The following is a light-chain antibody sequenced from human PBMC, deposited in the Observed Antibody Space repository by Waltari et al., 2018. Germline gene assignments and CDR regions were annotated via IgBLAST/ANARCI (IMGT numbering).Light chain of an antibody. V-gene: IGLV2-14*03. Sequence: QSALTQPASVSGSPGQSIPISCTGPSSDVGSYNYATWYQQHPAKAPKLMIYDVSYRPSGGSNRFSGSKSGNTASLTISGLQAEDEADYYCSSDITTNTLELFGGGTSLTVL. CDR2: DVS. J-gene: IGLJ2*01. CDR3: SSDITTNTLEL. CDR1: SSDVGSYNY.